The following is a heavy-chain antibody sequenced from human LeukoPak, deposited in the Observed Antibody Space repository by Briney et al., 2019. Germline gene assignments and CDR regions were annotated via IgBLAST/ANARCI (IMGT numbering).Heavy chain of an antibody. V-gene: IGHV3-30*02. CDR1: GFSFCGYG. J-gene: IGHJ4*02. CDR3: AKDYNNGFDY. CDR2: IRYDGSTK. D-gene: IGHD1-14*01. Sequence: GGSLRLSCAASGFSFCGYGMHLVRQAPGKGLEWVTFIRYDGSTKSYADSVKGRFTIARDNSKNTLYLQMNSLRAEDTAVYFCAKDYNNGFDYWGQGALVTVSS.